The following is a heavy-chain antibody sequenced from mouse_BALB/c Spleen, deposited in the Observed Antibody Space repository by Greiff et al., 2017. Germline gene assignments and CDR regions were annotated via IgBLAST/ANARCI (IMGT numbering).Heavy chain of an antibody. J-gene: IGHJ3*01. CDR2: IYPGNVNT. CDR3: ARSYGNYNWFAY. D-gene: IGHD2-1*01. V-gene: IGHV1S56*01. Sequence: VKLQQSGPELVKPGASVRISCKASGYTFTSYYIHWVKQRPGQGLEWIGWIYPGNVNTKYNEKFKGKATLTADKSSSTAYMQLSSLTSEDSAVYFCARSYGNYNWFAYWGQGTLVTVSA. CDR1: GYTFTSYY.